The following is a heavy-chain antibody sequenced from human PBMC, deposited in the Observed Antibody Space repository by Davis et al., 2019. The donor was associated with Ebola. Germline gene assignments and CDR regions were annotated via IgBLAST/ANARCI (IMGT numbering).Heavy chain of an antibody. J-gene: IGHJ4*02. D-gene: IGHD6-19*01. Sequence: GESLKISCAASGFTFSSYWMSWVRQAPGKGLEWVANIKQDGSEKYYVDSVKGRFTISRDNAKNSLYLQMNSLRAEDTAVYYCARDGIAVAGYYFDYWGQGTLVTVSS. CDR1: GFTFSSYW. V-gene: IGHV3-7*01. CDR3: ARDGIAVAGYYFDY. CDR2: IKQDGSEK.